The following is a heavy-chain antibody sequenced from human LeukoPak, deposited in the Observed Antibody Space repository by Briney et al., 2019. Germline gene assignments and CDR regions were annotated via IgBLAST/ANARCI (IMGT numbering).Heavy chain of an antibody. J-gene: IGHJ6*02. D-gene: IGHD6-6*01. CDR1: GFTFSSYG. CDR2: IPYDGSNK. Sequence: PGGSLRLSCAASGFTFSSYGMHWVRQAPGKGLEWVAVIPYDGSNKYYADSVKGRFPICRDNYNNTLYLQMNSLRAEDTAVYYCAKYSSSSNDYYGMDVWGQGTTVTVSS. V-gene: IGHV3-30*18. CDR3: AKYSSSSNDYYGMDV.